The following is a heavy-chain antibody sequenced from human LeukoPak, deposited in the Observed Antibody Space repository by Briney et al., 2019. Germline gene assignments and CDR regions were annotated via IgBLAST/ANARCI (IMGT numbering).Heavy chain of an antibody. D-gene: IGHD3-3*01. V-gene: IGHV1-2*02. CDR3: ARPYYDFWSGYHY. CDR2: INPKGGGT. J-gene: IGHJ4*02. Sequence: GASVKVSCKASGYTFTDYYMRWVRQAPGQGLEWMGWINPKGGGTGYAQKFQGRVTMTRDTSISTAYMELSRLRSDDTAVYYCARPYYDFWSGYHYWGQGTLVTVSS. CDR1: GYTFTDYY.